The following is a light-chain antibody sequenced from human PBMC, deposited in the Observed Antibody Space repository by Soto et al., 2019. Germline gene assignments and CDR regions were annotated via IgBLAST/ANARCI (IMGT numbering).Light chain of an antibody. CDR2: EVS. CDR1: SSDVGAYKY. Sequence: QSVLTQPASVSGSPGQSITISCTGTSSDVGAYKYVSWYQQHPGKAPKVMIYEVSNRPSGVSNRFSGSKSGATASLAISGLQADDEADYYCTSYSSTNTLVFGGGTKVTVL. V-gene: IGLV2-14*01. CDR3: TSYSSTNTLV. J-gene: IGLJ3*02.